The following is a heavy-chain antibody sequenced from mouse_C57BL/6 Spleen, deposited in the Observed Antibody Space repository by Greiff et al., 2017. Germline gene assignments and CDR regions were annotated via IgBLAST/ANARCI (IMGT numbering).Heavy chain of an antibody. J-gene: IGHJ4*01. D-gene: IGHD2-10*02. CDR1: GYTFTSYW. Sequence: VQLQQSGTELVKPGASVKLSCKASGYTFTSYWMHWVKQRPGQGLEWIGNINPSNGGTNYNEKFKSKATLTVDKSSSTAYMQLSSLTSEDSAVYYCARGRGYGKGTYYYAMDYWGQGTSVTVSS. V-gene: IGHV1-53*01. CDR3: ARGRGYGKGTYYYAMDY. CDR2: INPSNGGT.